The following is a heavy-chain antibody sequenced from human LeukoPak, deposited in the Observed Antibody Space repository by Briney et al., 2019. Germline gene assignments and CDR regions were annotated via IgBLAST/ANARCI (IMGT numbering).Heavy chain of an antibody. V-gene: IGHV1-18*01. Sequence: ASVKVSCKASGYTFTSYGISWVRQAPGQGLEWMGWISAYNGNTNYAQKLQGRVTMTTDTSTSTAYMGLRSLRSKDAAVYYCARMSWYVRGKDVWGQGTTVTVSS. CDR1: GYTFTSYG. CDR3: ARMSWYVRGKDV. CDR2: ISAYNGNT. D-gene: IGHD6-13*01. J-gene: IGHJ6*02.